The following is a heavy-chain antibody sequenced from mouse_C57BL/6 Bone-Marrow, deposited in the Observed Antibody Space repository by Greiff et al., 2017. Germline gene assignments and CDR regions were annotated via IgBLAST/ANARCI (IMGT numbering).Heavy chain of an antibody. V-gene: IGHV1-15*01. Sequence: QVQLKESGAELVRPGASVTLSCKASGYTFTDYEMHWVKQTPVHGLEWIGAIDPETGGTAYNQTFKGKAILTADKSSSTAYMELRSLTSEDSAVYYCTKSIYYDYDAGFAYWGQGTLVTVSA. CDR3: TKSIYYDYDAGFAY. CDR2: IDPETGGT. CDR1: GYTFTDYE. J-gene: IGHJ3*01. D-gene: IGHD2-4*01.